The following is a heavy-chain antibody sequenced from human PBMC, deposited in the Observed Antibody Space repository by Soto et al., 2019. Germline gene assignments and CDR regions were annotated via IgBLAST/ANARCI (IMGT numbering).Heavy chain of an antibody. V-gene: IGHV4-59*01. Sequence: PSETLSLTCTVSGGSISSYYWSWIRQPPGKGLEWIGYIYYSGSTNYNPSLKSRVTISVDTSKNQFSLNLSSVTAADTAVYYCGRGWGEYLGWGIFLGKGGLDSYSYSGRDVGGKGPRAT. J-gene: IGHJ6*04. CDR3: GRGWGEYLGWGIFLGKGGLDSYSYSGRDV. D-gene: IGHD3-16*01. CDR1: GGSISSYY. CDR2: IYYSGST.